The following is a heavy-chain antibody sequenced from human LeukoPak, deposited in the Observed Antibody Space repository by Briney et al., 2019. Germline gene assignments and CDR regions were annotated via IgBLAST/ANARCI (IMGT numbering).Heavy chain of an antibody. CDR2: ISSSSSYI. CDR1: GFTFSSYS. Sequence: TGGSLRLSCAASGFTFSSYSMNWVRQAPGKGLEWVSSISSSSSYIYYADSVKGRFTISRDNAKNSLYLQMNSLRAEDTAVYYCARDQCSGGSCYSNHWGQGTLVTVSS. CDR3: ARDQCSGGSCYSNH. J-gene: IGHJ5*02. V-gene: IGHV3-21*01. D-gene: IGHD2-15*01.